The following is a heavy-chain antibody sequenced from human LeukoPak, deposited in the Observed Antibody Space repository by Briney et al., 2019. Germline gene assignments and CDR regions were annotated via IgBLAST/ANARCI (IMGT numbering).Heavy chain of an antibody. CDR1: GFTFSSFG. CDR2: IWYDASNK. D-gene: IGHD6-13*01. CDR3: VRGVGVSRFNYFDP. V-gene: IGHV3-33*01. Sequence: GGSLRLSCAASGFTFSSFGMRWVCQAPGKGLEWVSVIWYDASNKYYADSVKGRFTISRDNSKNTLFLQMNSLRDDDTAVYYCVRGVGVSRFNYFDPWGQGTLVIVSS. J-gene: IGHJ5*02.